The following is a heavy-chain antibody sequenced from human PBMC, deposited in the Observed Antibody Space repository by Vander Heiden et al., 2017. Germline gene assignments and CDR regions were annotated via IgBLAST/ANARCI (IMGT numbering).Heavy chain of an antibody. Sequence: EVPPVESGGGLVKPGGSLRLPCAASGCTFRGYNMNWVRQARGKGLEWVSVVSTTSSYIYYADSVKGRFTISRDNARTSLYLQMNSLRAEDTAVYFCARDLTPNYSTGWYHYGMDVWGQGTTVTVSS. CDR2: VSTTSSYI. D-gene: IGHD6-19*01. CDR3: ARDLTPNYSTGWYHYGMDV. J-gene: IGHJ6*02. V-gene: IGHV3-21*01. CDR1: GCTFRGYN.